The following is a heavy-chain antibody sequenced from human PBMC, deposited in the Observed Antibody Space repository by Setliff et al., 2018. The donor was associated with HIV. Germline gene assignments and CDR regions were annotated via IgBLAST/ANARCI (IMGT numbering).Heavy chain of an antibody. CDR2: RKEEGSEK. Sequence: GGSLRLTCAASGFTFSSYWMSWARQAPGKGLEWGASRKEEGSEKHYVDSVKGRFTISRDNAKNSLYLQMNSLRVEDTAVYYCAKIHSSGYRWYFDYWGQGTLVTVSS. CDR1: GFTFSSYW. J-gene: IGHJ4*02. V-gene: IGHV3-7*03. D-gene: IGHD3-22*01. CDR3: AKIHSSGYRWYFDY.